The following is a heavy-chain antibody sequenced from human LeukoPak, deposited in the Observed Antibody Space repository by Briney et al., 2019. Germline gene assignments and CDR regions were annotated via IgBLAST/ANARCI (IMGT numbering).Heavy chain of an antibody. CDR3: TRGLYSSSGFSPGY. V-gene: IGHV3-9*01. D-gene: IGHD6-13*01. Sequence: LRLSCAASGFTFDDYAMHWVRQAPGKGLEWVSGISWNSGSIGYADSVKGRFTISRDNAKNSLYLQMNSLRAEDTALYYCTRGLYSSSGFSPGYWGQGTLVTVSS. CDR2: ISWNSGSI. J-gene: IGHJ4*02. CDR1: GFTFDDYA.